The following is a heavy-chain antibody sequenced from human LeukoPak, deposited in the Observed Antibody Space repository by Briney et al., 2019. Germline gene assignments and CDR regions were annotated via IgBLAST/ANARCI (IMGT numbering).Heavy chain of an antibody. CDR3: ARDKLVGATYLDY. J-gene: IGHJ4*02. V-gene: IGHV3-20*04. D-gene: IGHD1-26*01. CDR1: GFTFDDYG. Sequence: GGSLRLSCAASGFTFDDYGMSWVRQAPGKGLEWVSGINRNGGSTGYADSVKDRFTISRDNAENSLYLQMNSLRAEDTAVYYCARDKLVGATYLDYWGQGTLVTVSS. CDR2: INRNGGST.